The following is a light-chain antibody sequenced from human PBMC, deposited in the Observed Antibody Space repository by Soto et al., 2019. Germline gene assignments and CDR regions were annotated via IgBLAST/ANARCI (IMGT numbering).Light chain of an antibody. J-gene: IGKJ4*01. CDR3: QQTMSFLFT. Sequence: DIQMTQSPSSVSASVGDGVTITCRASQGVSSWLDWYQQKPGKAPKLQISAASSLQSGVPSRFSGSGSGTDFTLTINGLQPEDFASYYCQQTMSFLFTFGGGNKV. CDR1: QGVSSW. V-gene: IGKV1D-12*01. CDR2: AAS.